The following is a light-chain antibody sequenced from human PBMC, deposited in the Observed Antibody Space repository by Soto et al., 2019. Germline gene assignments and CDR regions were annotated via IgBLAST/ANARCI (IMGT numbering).Light chain of an antibody. V-gene: IGKV1-6*01. CDR1: QGIRND. Sequence: AIQMTQSPSSLSASVGDRVTITCRASQGIRNDLGWYQQKPGKATKLLIYAASSLPSGVPSWFSGSGSGTFFTPTISSQQHEVSATYCHQQDYNSPSTFGQGTKVEIK. CDR3: QQDYNSPST. J-gene: IGKJ1*01. CDR2: AAS.